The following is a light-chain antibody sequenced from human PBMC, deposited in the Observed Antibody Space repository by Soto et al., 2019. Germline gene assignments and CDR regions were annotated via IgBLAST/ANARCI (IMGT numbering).Light chain of an antibody. Sequence: EIVLTQSPGTLSLSLGERATLSCRASQSVSSSYLAWYQQKPGQAPRLLIYGASSRATGIPDRFSGSGSGTDFTLTISRLEPEDFAVYDCQQYGSSPPYTFGQGTKLEIK. V-gene: IGKV3-20*01. CDR2: GAS. CDR1: QSVSSSY. CDR3: QQYGSSPPYT. J-gene: IGKJ2*01.